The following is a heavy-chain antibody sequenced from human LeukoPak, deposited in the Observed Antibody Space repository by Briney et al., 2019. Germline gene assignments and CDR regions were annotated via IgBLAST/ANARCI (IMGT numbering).Heavy chain of an antibody. V-gene: IGHV4-34*01. Sequence: SETLSLTCAVYGGSFSGYYWSWIRQPPGKGLEWIGEINHSGGTNYNPSLTSRVTISVDTSKNQCSLKLSSVTAADTAVYYCARGHITMPSPPKKRRYYFDYWGQGTLVTVSS. J-gene: IGHJ4*02. CDR3: ARGHITMPSPPKKRRYYFDY. CDR1: GGSFSGYY. D-gene: IGHD3-10*01. CDR2: INHSGGT.